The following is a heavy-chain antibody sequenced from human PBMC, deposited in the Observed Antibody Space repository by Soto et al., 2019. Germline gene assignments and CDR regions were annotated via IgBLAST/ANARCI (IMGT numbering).Heavy chain of an antibody. CDR3: ARGGGYCSSTSCPYFDY. J-gene: IGHJ4*02. V-gene: IGHV1-2*02. CDR2: INPNSGGT. CDR1: GYTFTGYY. Sequence: ASVKVSCKASGYTFTGYYMHWVRQAPGQGLEWMGWINPNSGGTNYAQKFQGRVTMTRDTSISTAYMELSRLRSDDTAVHYCARGGGYCSSTSCPYFDYWGQGTLVTVSS. D-gene: IGHD2-2*01.